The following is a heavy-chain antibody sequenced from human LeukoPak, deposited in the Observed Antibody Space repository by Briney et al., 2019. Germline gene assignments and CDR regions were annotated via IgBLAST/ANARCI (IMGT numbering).Heavy chain of an antibody. CDR1: GFTFSSYE. J-gene: IGHJ4*02. CDR2: ISSSGSTI. V-gene: IGHV3-48*03. CDR3: ARGHTAVTRHFDF. D-gene: IGHD4-17*01. Sequence: GGSLRLSCAASGFTFSSYEMNWVRQAPGKGLEWVSYISSSGSTIYYADSVKGRFTISRDNAKNLLYLDMNSLRAEDTAVYYCARGHTAVTRHFDFWGQGTLVTVSS.